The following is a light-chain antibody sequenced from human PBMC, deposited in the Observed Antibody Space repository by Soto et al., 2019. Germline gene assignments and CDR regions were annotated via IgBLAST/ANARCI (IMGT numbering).Light chain of an antibody. CDR2: EAS. V-gene: IGKV1-5*01. Sequence: DIHMTQSPSTLSASVGDRVTITCRASRDITRWLAWYQQKPGRAPKVLIYEASNLQSGVPSRFSGSGSGTEFTLTISSLQPDEFGTYYCQEYSSFFGGGTRVEIK. J-gene: IGKJ4*01. CDR1: RDITRW. CDR3: QEYSSF.